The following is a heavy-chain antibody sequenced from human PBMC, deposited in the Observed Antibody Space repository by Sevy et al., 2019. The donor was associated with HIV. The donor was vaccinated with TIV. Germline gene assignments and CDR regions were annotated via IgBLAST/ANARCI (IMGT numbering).Heavy chain of an antibody. CDR2: VNSDGSST. V-gene: IGHV3-74*01. CDR1: GFTFSTYW. CDR3: ARTASMDYFFYYAMDV. Sequence: GGSLRLSCAASGFTFSTYWMHWVRQAPGKGLVWVSRVNSDGSSTIYADSVKGRFTISRDNAKNTLYLQMNSLRAEDTAVYYCARTASMDYFFYYAMDVWGQGTTVTVSS. J-gene: IGHJ6*02.